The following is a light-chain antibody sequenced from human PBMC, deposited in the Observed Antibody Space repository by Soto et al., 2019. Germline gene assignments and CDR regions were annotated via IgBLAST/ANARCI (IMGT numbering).Light chain of an antibody. CDR3: QQNYISPWT. Sequence: DIQMTQSPSTLSASVGDRVTITCRASQTIDHYLNWYQQKPGQAPKFLIYTISKLQSGVPSRFSGSGSGTDFTLTISSLQPEDFATYYCQQNYISPWTFGQGTKVHIK. J-gene: IGKJ1*01. CDR1: QTIDHY. V-gene: IGKV1-39*01. CDR2: TIS.